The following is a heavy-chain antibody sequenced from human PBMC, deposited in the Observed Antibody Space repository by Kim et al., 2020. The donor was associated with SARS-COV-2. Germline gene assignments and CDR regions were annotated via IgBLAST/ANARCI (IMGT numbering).Heavy chain of an antibody. CDR2: IWYDGSNK. D-gene: IGHD6-19*01. Sequence: GGSLRLSCAASGFTFSSYGMHWVRQAPGKGLEWVAVIWYDGSNKYYADSVKGRFTISRDNSKNTLYLQMNSLRAEDTAVYYCARDLDSSFWVDPWGQGTLVTVSS. J-gene: IGHJ5*02. CDR3: ARDLDSSFWVDP. CDR1: GFTFSSYG. V-gene: IGHV3-33*01.